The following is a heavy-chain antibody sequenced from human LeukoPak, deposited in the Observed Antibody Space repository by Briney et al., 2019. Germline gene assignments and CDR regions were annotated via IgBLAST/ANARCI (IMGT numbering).Heavy chain of an antibody. V-gene: IGHV3-74*01. J-gene: IGHJ6*02. CDR3: AKSMSGYSYGMDV. D-gene: IGHD5-18*01. CDR1: GFTFSSYW. Sequence: GGSLRLSCAASGFTFSSYWMHWVRQAPGKGLVWVSRINSDGSSTSYADSVKGRFTISRDNAKNTLYLQMNSLRAEDTAVYYCAKSMSGYSYGMDVWGQGTTVTVSS. CDR2: INSDGSST.